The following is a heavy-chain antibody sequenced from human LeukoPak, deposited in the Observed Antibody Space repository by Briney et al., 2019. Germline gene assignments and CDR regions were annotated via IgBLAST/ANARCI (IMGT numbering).Heavy chain of an antibody. CDR3: ARDDSSGYYFSLFDY. D-gene: IGHD3-22*01. V-gene: IGHV1-69*04. Sequence: SVKVSCKASGGTFSSYAISWVRQAPGQGLEWMGRIIPILGIANYAQKFQGRVTMTRDTSTSTVYMELSSLRSEDTAVYYCARDDSSGYYFSLFDYWGQGTLVTVSS. CDR1: GGTFSSYA. CDR2: IIPILGIA. J-gene: IGHJ4*02.